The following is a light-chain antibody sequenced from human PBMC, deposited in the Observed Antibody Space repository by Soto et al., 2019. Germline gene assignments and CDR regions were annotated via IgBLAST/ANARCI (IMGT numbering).Light chain of an antibody. CDR1: SGHSSYA. Sequence: QSVLTQSPSASASLGASVKLTCTLSSGHSSYAIAWHQQQPEKGPRYLMKLNSDGSHSKGDGIPDRFSGSSSGAERYLTISSLQSKDEADYYCQTWGTGSWVFGGGTKVTVL. CDR2: LNSDGSH. V-gene: IGLV4-69*01. J-gene: IGLJ3*02. CDR3: QTWGTGSWV.